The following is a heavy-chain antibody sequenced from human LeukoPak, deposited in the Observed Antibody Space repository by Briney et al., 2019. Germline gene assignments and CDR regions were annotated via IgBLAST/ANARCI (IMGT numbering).Heavy chain of an antibody. Sequence: GGSLRLSCAASGFTFSSYAMSWVRQAPGKGLEWVSAISGSGGSTYYADSVKGRFTISRDNSKNTLYLQMNSLRAEDTAVYYCAKNLGTAMVIIYYYMDVWGKGTTVTVSS. V-gene: IGHV3-23*01. CDR2: ISGSGGST. CDR1: GFTFSSYA. CDR3: AKNLGTAMVIIYYYMDV. J-gene: IGHJ6*03. D-gene: IGHD5-18*01.